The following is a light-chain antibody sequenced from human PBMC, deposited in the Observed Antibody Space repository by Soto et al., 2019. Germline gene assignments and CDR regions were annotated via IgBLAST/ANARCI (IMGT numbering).Light chain of an antibody. Sequence: DIQMTQSPSSLSASVGDRVTITCQASQDITNYLNWYQQKPGKAPKLLISGASILETGVPSRFSGSGSGTDFTFTISTLQPEDIATYYCQQYDNLPRTFGQGTKLEIK. V-gene: IGKV1-33*01. CDR2: GAS. CDR1: QDITNY. CDR3: QQYDNLPRT. J-gene: IGKJ2*01.